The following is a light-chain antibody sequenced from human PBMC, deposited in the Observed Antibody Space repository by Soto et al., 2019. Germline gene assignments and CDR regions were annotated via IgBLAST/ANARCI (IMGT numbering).Light chain of an antibody. J-gene: IGKJ1*01. CDR3: QQAKSFPPWT. V-gene: IGKV1-12*01. CDR1: QDISRW. CDR2: AAS. Sequence: DIQLTQSPSSVSASVGDRVTITCRASQDISRWLAWYQQKPGKAPKLLIYAASNLESGVPSRFSGSGSGTNFILTINSLQPEDFATYYCQQAKSFPPWTFGQGTKVEVK.